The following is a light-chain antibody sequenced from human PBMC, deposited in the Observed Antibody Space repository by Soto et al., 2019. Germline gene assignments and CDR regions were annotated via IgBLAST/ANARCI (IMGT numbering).Light chain of an antibody. J-gene: IGLJ1*01. CDR1: SSDVGAYDY. Sequence: QSVLTQPASLSGSPGQSITISCTGTSSDVGAYDYVSWYQQHPDKAPKLMIYEVSYRPSGVSNRFSGSKSVNTATLTISGLQAEDEADYYCSSYTTSSTRVFGTGTKVTVL. CDR3: SSYTTSSTRV. CDR2: EVS. V-gene: IGLV2-14*03.